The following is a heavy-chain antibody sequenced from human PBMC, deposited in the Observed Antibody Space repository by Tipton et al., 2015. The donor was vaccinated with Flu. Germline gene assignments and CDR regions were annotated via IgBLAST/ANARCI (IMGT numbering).Heavy chain of an antibody. J-gene: IGHJ6*02. CDR1: GGSINSYY. Sequence: TLSLTCTVSGGSINSYYWSWIRQPAGSGLEWIGRIHTSGSTNYNPSLMSRVTMSVDTPNYQFSLKLSSVTVADTAVYYCAREDKVAAVGNGYYYYGMDVWGQGTTVTVSS. CDR2: IHTSGST. D-gene: IGHD6-13*01. CDR3: AREDKVAAVGNGYYYYGMDV. V-gene: IGHV4-4*07.